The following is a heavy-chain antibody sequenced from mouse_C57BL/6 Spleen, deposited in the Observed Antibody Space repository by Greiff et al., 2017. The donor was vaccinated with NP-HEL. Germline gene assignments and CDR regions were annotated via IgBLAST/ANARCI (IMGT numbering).Heavy chain of an antibody. J-gene: IGHJ2*01. V-gene: IGHV14-4*01. CDR1: GFNIKDDY. CDR3: THIGSSSDY. CDR2: IDPENGDT. Sequence: EVQLQQSGAELVRPGASVKLSCTASGFNIKDDYMHWVKQRPEQGLEWIGWIDPENGDTEYASKFQGKATITADTSSNTAYLQLSSLTSEDTAVYYWTHIGSSSDYWGQSTTLTVSS. D-gene: IGHD1-1*01.